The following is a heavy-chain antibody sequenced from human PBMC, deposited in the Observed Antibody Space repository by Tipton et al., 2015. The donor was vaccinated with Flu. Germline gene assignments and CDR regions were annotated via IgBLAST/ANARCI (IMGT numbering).Heavy chain of an antibody. CDR3: ARGGTYDDFWSGSDPPWFDP. V-gene: IGHV4-59*11. D-gene: IGHD3-3*01. CDR2: IYNRRDT. J-gene: IGHJ5*02. CDR1: GGSIRSHY. Sequence: TLSLTCTASGGSIRSHYWSWIRQPPGKGLEWIGNIYNRRDTNYNPSLKTRVTMSVDTSKNQISLKLTSVTAADTAMYYCARGGTYDDFWSGSDPPWFDPWGQGTQVIVSS.